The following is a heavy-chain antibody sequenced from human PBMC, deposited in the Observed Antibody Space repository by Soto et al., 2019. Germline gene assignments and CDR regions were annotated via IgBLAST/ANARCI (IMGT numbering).Heavy chain of an antibody. CDR3: ARAIAITTNLGYGMDV. Sequence: QVQLVESGGGLVKPGGSLRLSCTASGFTFSDYYMSWARQAPGKGLEWVSYISGSGSPIYYADSVKGRFTISRDNAKNSLDLHMNSLRAEDTAVYYCARAIAITTNLGYGMDVWGQGTTVTVSS. V-gene: IGHV3-11*01. D-gene: IGHD3-3*01. CDR2: ISGSGSPI. CDR1: GFTFSDYY. J-gene: IGHJ6*02.